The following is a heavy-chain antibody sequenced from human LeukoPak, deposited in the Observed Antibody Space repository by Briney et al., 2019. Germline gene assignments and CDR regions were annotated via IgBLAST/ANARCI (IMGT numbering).Heavy chain of an antibody. Sequence: GASLKVSCTASGGTSSSYAITWVRQAPGQGLEWIGGIIPIFGTANYAQKIQGRFNITADESPSTAYMVLSSLRSEDTAVYYCARELEYYYGSGSYFRYYYYYMDVWGKGTTVTVSS. V-gene: IGHV1-69*01. CDR1: GGTSSSYA. D-gene: IGHD3-10*01. CDR3: ARELEYYYGSGSYFRYYYYYMDV. CDR2: IIPIFGTA. J-gene: IGHJ6*03.